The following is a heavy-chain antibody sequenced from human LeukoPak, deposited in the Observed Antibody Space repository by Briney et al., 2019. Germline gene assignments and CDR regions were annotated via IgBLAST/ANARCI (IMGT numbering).Heavy chain of an antibody. CDR1: GFIFSNYA. D-gene: IGHD6-25*01. CDR3: ARDRLGALLY. CDR2: ISGSGGRR. J-gene: IGHJ4*02. Sequence: PGGSLRLSCAASGFIFSNYAMNWVRQAPGKGLEWVSSISGSGGRRYYADSVKGRFTISRDNSKNTLYLQMNSLRAEDTAVYYCARDRLGALLYWGQGTLVTVSS. V-gene: IGHV3-23*01.